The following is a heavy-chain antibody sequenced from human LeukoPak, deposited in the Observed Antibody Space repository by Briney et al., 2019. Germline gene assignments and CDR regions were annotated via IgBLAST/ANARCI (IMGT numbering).Heavy chain of an antibody. CDR1: VFTFSNYW. D-gene: IGHD4-17*01. CDR2: INPDGSTT. CDR3: ARDFHGDHDY. Sequence: GGSLRLSCAASVFTFSNYWMSWVRHAPGKGLVWVARINPDGSTTSYADSVQGRITISRDNAKDTLYRQMHSLRVEDTAVYYCARDFHGDHDYWGQGTLVTVSS. J-gene: IGHJ4*02. V-gene: IGHV3-74*01.